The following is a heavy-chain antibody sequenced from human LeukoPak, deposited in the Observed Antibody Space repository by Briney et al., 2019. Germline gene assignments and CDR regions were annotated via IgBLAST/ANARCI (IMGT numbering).Heavy chain of an antibody. D-gene: IGHD5-24*01. J-gene: IGHJ4*02. CDR3: ARGRRWLQSRYFDY. CDR1: GGSFSGYY. V-gene: IGHV4-34*01. CDR2: INHSGST. Sequence: SETLSLTCAVYGGSFSGYYWSWIRQPPGKGLEWIGEINHSGSTNYNPSLKSRVTISVDTSKKQFSLELSSVAAADTAVYYCARGRRWLQSRYFDYWGQGTLVSVCS.